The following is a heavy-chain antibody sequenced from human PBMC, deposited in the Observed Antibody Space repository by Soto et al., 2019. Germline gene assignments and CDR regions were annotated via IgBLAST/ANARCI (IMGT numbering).Heavy chain of an antibody. D-gene: IGHD5-18*01. CDR2: ISYDGSNK. J-gene: IGHJ6*02. V-gene: IGHV3-30*18. CDR1: GFTFSSYG. Sequence: GGSLRLSCAASGFTFSSYGMHWVRQAPGKGLEWVAVISYDGSNKYYADSVKGRFTISRDNSKNTLYLQMNSLRAEDTAVYYCAKVRGYSYGYYYYYGMDVWGQGTTGTVS. CDR3: AKVRGYSYGYYYYYGMDV.